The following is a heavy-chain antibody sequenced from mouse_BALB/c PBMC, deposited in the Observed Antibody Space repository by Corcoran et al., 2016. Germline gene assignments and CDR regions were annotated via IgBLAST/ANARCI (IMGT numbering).Heavy chain of an antibody. Sequence: EVLLQQSGPELVEPGTSAKIPCKASGYTFTDYNMDWVKQSHGKSLEWMGDINPNNGGTIYNQKFKGKATLTVDKSSSTAYMELRSLTSEDTAVYYCARRDYHGSSPSDYWGQGTTLTVSS. V-gene: IGHV1-18*01. CDR3: ARRDYHGSSPSDY. J-gene: IGHJ2*01. CDR1: GYTFTDYN. D-gene: IGHD1-1*01. CDR2: INPNNGGT.